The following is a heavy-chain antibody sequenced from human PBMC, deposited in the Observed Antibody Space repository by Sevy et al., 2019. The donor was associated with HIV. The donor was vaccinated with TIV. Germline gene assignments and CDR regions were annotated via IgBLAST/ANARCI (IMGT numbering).Heavy chain of an antibody. V-gene: IGHV3-7*01. CDR1: GLGFSSYW. Sequence: GGSLRLSCAASGLGFSSYWMSWVRQAPGKGLEWVATIKQDGNRKYYVDAVKGVFTVSRDNAKKSVFLQMSSLRAEDTAVYYCATGAQYYYGSRSYYFDYWGQGILVTVSS. CDR3: ATGAQYYYGSRSYYFDY. D-gene: IGHD3-10*01. CDR2: IKQDGNRK. J-gene: IGHJ4*02.